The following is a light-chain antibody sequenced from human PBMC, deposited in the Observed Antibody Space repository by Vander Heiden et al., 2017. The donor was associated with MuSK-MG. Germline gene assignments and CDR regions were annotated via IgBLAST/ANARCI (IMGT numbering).Light chain of an antibody. V-gene: IGKV3-15*01. CDR2: DTS. CDR3: QQYNNWPLT. J-gene: IGKJ4*01. CDR1: QSISGK. Sequence: ERVLTQAPATLSVSPGESATLSCRASQSISGKLAWYQQKPGQAPLLVMYDTSTRATGIPARFSGSGSGTEFTLTISSLQSEDFAVYYCQQYNNWPLTFGGGTKVEIK.